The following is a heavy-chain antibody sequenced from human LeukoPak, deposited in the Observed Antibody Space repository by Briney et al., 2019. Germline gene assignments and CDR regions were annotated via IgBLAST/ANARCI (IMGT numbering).Heavy chain of an antibody. CDR1: SDSNIFSHW. CDR3: ARADRGIVVVVAATGRYYYYGMDV. CDR2: VSHSGFT. V-gene: IGHV4-4*02. J-gene: IGHJ6*02. Sequence: SGTLSLTCAVSSDSNIFSHWWTWVRQPPGKGLEWIGEVSHSGFTNYNPSLKSRVTISLDQSQNQFSLILTSVTAADTAVYYCARADRGIVVVVAATGRYYYYGMDVWGQGTTVTVPS. D-gene: IGHD2-15*01.